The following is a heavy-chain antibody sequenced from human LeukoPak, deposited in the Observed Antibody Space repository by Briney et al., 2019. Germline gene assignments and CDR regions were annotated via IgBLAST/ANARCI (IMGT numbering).Heavy chain of an antibody. Sequence: GGSLRLSCAASGFTFSKYAMTWVRQAPGKGLEWVSAISSSTLKIYYADSVKGRVTVSRDNSKSTLFLQLNSLRVEDTAVYYCARENSLRYQGLDYWGQGTLVSVSS. CDR3: ARENSLRYQGLDY. V-gene: IGHV3-23*01. CDR2: ISSSTLKI. D-gene: IGHD2-2*01. J-gene: IGHJ4*02. CDR1: GFTFSKYA.